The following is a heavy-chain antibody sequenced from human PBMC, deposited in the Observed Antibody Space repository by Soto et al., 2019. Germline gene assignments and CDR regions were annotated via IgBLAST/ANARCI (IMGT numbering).Heavy chain of an antibody. Sequence: GESLKISCKGSGYSFINYWIGWVRQMPGKGLEWMGIIYPSDSGTRYSPSFQGQVTISADKSISTAYLQWSSLKASDTAMYYCARRRSVTYDTDAYDIWGQGTMGTVS. CDR1: GYSFINYW. J-gene: IGHJ3*02. CDR2: IYPSDSGT. CDR3: ARRRSVTYDTDAYDI. D-gene: IGHD1-26*01. V-gene: IGHV5-51*01.